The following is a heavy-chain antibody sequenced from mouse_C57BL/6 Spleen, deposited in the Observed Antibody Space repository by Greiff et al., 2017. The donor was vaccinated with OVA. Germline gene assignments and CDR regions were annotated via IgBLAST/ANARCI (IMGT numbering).Heavy chain of an antibody. D-gene: IGHD1-1*01. CDR1: GYTFTSYW. J-gene: IGHJ2*01. CDR3: ARRGSSYFYYFDY. CDR2: IDPSDSYT. V-gene: IGHV1-69*01. Sequence: QVQLQQPGAELVMPGASVKLSCKASGYTFTSYWMHWVKQRPGQGLEWIGEIDPSDSYTNYNQKFKGKSTLTVDKSSSTAYMQLSSLTSEDSAVYYCARRGSSYFYYFDYWGQGTTLTVSS.